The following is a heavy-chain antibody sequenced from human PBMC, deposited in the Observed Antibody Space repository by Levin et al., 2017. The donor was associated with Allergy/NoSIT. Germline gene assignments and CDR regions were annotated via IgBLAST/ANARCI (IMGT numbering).Heavy chain of an antibody. CDR2: INPNSGGT. CDR3: ARALSEWFKTSGPVLQDP. V-gene: IGHV1-2*02. Sequence: AGESLKISCKASGYTFTGYYMHWVRQAPGQGLEWMGWINPNSGGTNYAQKFQGRVTMTRDTSISTAYMELSRLRSDDTAVYYCARALSEWFKTSGPVLQDPWGQGTLVTVSS. CDR1: GYTFTGYY. D-gene: IGHD3-3*01. J-gene: IGHJ5*02.